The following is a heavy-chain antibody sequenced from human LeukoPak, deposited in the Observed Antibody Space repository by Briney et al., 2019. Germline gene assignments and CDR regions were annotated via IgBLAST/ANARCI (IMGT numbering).Heavy chain of an antibody. CDR1: GGTFSSYA. D-gene: IGHD5-24*01. CDR2: IIPIFGTA. J-gene: IGHJ4*02. CDR3: ARDRGRDGYNL. V-gene: IGHV1-69*05. Sequence: GSSVKVSCKASGGTFSSYAISWVRQAPGQGLEWMGRIIPIFGTANYAQKFQGRVTITTDEYTSTAYMELSSLRSEDTAVYYCARDRGRDGYNLWGQGTLVTVSS.